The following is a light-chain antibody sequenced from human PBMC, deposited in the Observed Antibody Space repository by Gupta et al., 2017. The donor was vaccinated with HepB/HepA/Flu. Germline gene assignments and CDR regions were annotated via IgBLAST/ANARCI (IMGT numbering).Light chain of an antibody. CDR1: QSISNW. Sequence: DIQMTQSPSTLSASVGDRVTITCRASQSISNWLAWYQQKPGKAPNLLIYKASNLESGVPSRFSGSGSGTEFTLTTSSLQPDDFATYYCQEYSGSSWTFGQGTKVEIK. V-gene: IGKV1-5*03. J-gene: IGKJ1*01. CDR3: QEYSGSSWT. CDR2: KAS.